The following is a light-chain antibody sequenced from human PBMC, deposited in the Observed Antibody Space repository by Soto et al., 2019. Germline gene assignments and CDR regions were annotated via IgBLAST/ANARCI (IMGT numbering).Light chain of an antibody. CDR2: NTS. CDR1: TGAVTSGHY. J-gene: IGLJ2*01. CDR3: LLSYSGAGGV. V-gene: IGLV7-46*01. Sequence: QAVVTQEPSLTVSPGRTVTLTCGSSTGAVTSGHYPYWFQQKPGQAPRTLIYNTSNKQSWTPARFSGSLLGGKAALTLSGAQPEDEAEYYCLLSYSGAGGVFGGGTKLTVL.